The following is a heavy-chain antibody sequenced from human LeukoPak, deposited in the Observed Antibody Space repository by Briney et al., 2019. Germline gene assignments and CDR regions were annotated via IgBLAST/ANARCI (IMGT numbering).Heavy chain of an antibody. CDR2: IYTSGST. Sequence: SETLSLTCTVSGGPISSYYWSWIRQPAGKGLEWIGRIYTSGSTNYNPSLKSRVTMPLDTPKNQFSLKLSSVTAADTAVYYCARELGLAVAGKFDYWGQGTLVTVSS. CDR1: GGPISSYY. J-gene: IGHJ4*02. V-gene: IGHV4-4*07. CDR3: ARELGLAVAGKFDY. D-gene: IGHD6-19*01.